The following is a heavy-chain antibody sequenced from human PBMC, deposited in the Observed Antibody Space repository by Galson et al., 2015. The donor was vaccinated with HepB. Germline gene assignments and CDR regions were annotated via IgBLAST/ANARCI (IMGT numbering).Heavy chain of an antibody. J-gene: IGHJ6*02. CDR2: INSDGSST. D-gene: IGHD3-3*01. V-gene: IGHV3-74*01. CDR3: ARDHDHYYGMDV. Sequence: SLRLSCAASGFTFSSYWMHWVRQAPGKGLVWVSRINSDGSSTSYADSVKGRFTISRDNAKNTLYLQMNSLRAEDTAVYYCARDHDHYYGMDVWGQGTTVTVSS. CDR1: GFTFSSYW.